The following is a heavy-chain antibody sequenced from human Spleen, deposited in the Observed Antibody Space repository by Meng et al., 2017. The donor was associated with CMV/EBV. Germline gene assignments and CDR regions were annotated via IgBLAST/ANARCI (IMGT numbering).Heavy chain of an antibody. J-gene: IGHJ4*02. CDR3: ARDIYSGSLDY. CDR1: GYTFASFG. V-gene: IGHV1-18*01. CDR2: ISAYNGNT. Sequence: VQRVESGAQVKKPWASVTVSCTSSGYTFASFGFNWVRQAPRQGLEWMGWISAYNGNTNYAQKLQGRVTMTTDTSTSTAYMELRSLRSDDTAVYYCARDIYSGSLDYWGQGTLVTVSS. D-gene: IGHD1-26*01.